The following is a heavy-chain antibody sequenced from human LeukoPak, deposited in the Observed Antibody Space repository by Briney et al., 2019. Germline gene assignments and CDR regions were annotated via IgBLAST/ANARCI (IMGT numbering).Heavy chain of an antibody. J-gene: IGHJ6*03. CDR3: ARLSVVGYMDV. Sequence: PSETLSLTCTVSGGSISSSSYYWGWIRQPPGKGLEWIGSIYYSGSTYYNPSLKSRVTISVDTSKNQFSLKLSSVTAADTAVYYCARLSVVGYMDVWGKGTTVTISS. CDR2: IYYSGST. V-gene: IGHV4-39*01. CDR1: GGSISSSSYY. D-gene: IGHD1-26*01.